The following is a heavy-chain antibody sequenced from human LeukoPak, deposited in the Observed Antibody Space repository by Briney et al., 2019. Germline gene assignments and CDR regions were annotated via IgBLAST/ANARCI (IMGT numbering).Heavy chain of an antibody. D-gene: IGHD3-22*01. CDR3: ATGLYYYDSSAYYGGAFDI. V-gene: IGHV3-74*01. J-gene: IGHJ3*02. Sequence: GGSLRLSCAASGFXFSSYWTHWVRKAPGKGQVWVSRINSDVSSTSYADFVKGRFTISRDNAKNTLYLQMNSLRAEDTAVYYCATGLYYYDSSAYYGGAFDIWGQGTMVTVSS. CDR2: INSDVSST. CDR1: GFXFSSYW.